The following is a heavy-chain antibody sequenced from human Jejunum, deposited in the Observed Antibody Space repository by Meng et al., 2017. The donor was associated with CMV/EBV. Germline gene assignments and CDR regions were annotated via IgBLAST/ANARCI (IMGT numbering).Heavy chain of an antibody. J-gene: IGHJ4*02. CDR1: GGSINNYF. CDR3: ARGPGASTREGFDY. V-gene: IGHV4-4*07. D-gene: IGHD1-26*01. Sequence: VPLQGWGPGLVKPSAPLSLTCTVYGGSINNYFWSWIRQSAEKGLEWIGRFYSSDTYNYHPSLNSRVTMSLDTSKNQFSLNLRSVTAADTAIYYCARGPGASTREGFDYWGLGTLVTVSS. CDR2: FYSSDTY.